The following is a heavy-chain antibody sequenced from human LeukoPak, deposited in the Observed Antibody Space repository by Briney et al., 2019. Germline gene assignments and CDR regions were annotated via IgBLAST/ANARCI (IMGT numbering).Heavy chain of an antibody. Sequence: GGSLRLSCAASGFTLNNYAMNWVRQAPGKGLEWVSSISGSGGSTFYADSVKGRFTISRDNSKNTLYLQMNSLRAEDTAVYYCAKDPTRIPIFGVVTPFDYWGQGTLVTVSS. CDR2: ISGSGGST. J-gene: IGHJ4*02. D-gene: IGHD3-3*01. CDR1: GFTLNNYA. V-gene: IGHV3-23*01. CDR3: AKDPTRIPIFGVVTPFDY.